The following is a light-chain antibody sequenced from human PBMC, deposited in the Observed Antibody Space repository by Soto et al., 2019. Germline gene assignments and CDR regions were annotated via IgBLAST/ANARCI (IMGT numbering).Light chain of an antibody. J-gene: IGLJ2*01. V-gene: IGLV2-23*02. CDR1: SIDVGTYNL. CDR2: EVT. CDR3: YSYAGSQTFVV. Sequence: QSVLTQPASVSGSPGQSITISCTGTSIDVGTYNLVSWYRQYPGTAPKLLLYEVTKLPSGVSSRFSGSKSGNTASLTISGLQAEDEADYFCYSYAGSQTFVVFGGGTKVTVL.